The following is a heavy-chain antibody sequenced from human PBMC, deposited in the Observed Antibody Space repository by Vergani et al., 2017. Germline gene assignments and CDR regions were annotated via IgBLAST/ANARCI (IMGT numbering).Heavy chain of an antibody. Sequence: QVQLQESGPGLVKPSETLSLTCTVSGYSISSGYYWGWIRQPGKGLEWIGSIYHSGSTYYNPSLKSRVTISVDTSKNQFSLKLSSVTAADTAVYYCARVMVRGVVWFDPWGQGTLVTVSS. D-gene: IGHD3-10*01. CDR1: GYSISSGYY. CDR2: IYHSGST. V-gene: IGHV4-38-2*02. J-gene: IGHJ5*02. CDR3: ARVMVRGVVWFDP.